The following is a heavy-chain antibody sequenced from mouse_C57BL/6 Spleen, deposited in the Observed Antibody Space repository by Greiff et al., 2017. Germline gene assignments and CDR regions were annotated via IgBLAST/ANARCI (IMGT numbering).Heavy chain of an antibody. CDR1: GYTFTNYW. V-gene: IGHV1-63*01. Sequence: VQLQQSGAELVRPGTSVKMSCKASGYTFTNYWIGWAKQRPGHGLEWIGDIYPGGGYTNDNEKFKGKATLTADKSTSTAYMPVSSLTSEDSAIYYCARSRSNYGGSMDYWGQGTSVTVSS. J-gene: IGHJ4*01. CDR2: IYPGGGYT. CDR3: ARSRSNYGGSMDY. D-gene: IGHD2-5*01.